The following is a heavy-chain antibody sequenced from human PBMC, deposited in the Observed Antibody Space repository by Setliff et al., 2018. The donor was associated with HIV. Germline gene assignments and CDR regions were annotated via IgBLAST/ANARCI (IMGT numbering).Heavy chain of an antibody. CDR2: INHSGST. V-gene: IGHV4-34*01. J-gene: IGHJ6*02. Sequence: SETLSLTCAVYGGSFSSYYWIWIRQPPGKGLEWIGEINHSGSTAYSPSLMSRLTISLDTANNRFSLRLTSATAADTAIYYCARKAADVSGGGMDVWGQGTTVTVSS. CDR1: GGSFSSYY. CDR3: ARKAADVSGGGMDV. D-gene: IGHD2-15*01.